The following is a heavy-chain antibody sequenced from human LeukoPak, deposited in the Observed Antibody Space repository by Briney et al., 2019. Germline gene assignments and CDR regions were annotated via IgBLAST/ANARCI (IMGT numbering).Heavy chain of an antibody. CDR2: ISYDGSKI. CDR1: GFTFSSYA. Sequence: GGSLRLSCAASGFTFSSYAMHWVRQAPGKGLEWVTLISYDGSKIYYADSVKGRFTISRDNSKNTLYLQMNSLRAEDTAVYYCARESGWGLPHAFDFWGQGTTVTVSS. V-gene: IGHV3-30-3*01. D-gene: IGHD3-3*01. J-gene: IGHJ3*01. CDR3: ARESGWGLPHAFDF.